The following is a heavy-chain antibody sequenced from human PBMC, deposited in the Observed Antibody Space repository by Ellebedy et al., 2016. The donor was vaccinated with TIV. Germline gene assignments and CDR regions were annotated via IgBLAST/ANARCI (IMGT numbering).Heavy chain of an antibody. D-gene: IGHD7-27*01. CDR3: AILGTEFDY. J-gene: IGHJ4*02. CDR1: GYTFTNYY. CDR2: FNPSGGDT. V-gene: IGHV1-46*01. Sequence: AASVKVSCKASGYTFTNYYIHWVRQAPGQGLEWMGTFNPSGGDTNYAQKFQGRVTMTGDTSTITVYMELSSLISEDTAVYYCAILGTEFDYWGQGTLVTVPS.